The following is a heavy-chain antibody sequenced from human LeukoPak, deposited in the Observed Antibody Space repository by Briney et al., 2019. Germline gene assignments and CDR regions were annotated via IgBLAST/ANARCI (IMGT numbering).Heavy chain of an antibody. D-gene: IGHD1-7*01. Sequence: PGGSLRLSCAASGFTFSSYAMSWVRQAPGKGLEWVSAISGSGGSTYYADSVKGRFTISRDNSKNTLYLQVNSLRAEDTAVYYCAKVELPYYYYGMDVWGQGTTVTVSS. V-gene: IGHV3-23*01. J-gene: IGHJ6*02. CDR2: ISGSGGST. CDR1: GFTFSSYA. CDR3: AKVELPYYYYGMDV.